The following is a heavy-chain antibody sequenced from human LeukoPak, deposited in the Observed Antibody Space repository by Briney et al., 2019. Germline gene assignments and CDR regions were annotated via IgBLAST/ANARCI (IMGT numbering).Heavy chain of an antibody. Sequence: SETLSLTCTVSGGSISSYYWSWIRQPPGKGLEWIGYIYTSGSTNYNPSLKRRVTISVDTSKNQFSLKLSSVTAADTAVYYCARYYDSSGYYVGYYYYYMDVWGKGTTVTVSS. D-gene: IGHD3-22*01. V-gene: IGHV4-4*09. CDR2: IYTSGST. CDR3: ARYYDSSGYYVGYYYYYMDV. CDR1: GGSISSYY. J-gene: IGHJ6*03.